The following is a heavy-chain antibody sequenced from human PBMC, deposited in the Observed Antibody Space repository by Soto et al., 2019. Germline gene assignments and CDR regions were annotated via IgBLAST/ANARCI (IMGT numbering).Heavy chain of an antibody. CDR1: GFTFDDYA. J-gene: IGHJ4*02. Sequence: EVQLVESGGGLVQPGRSQRLSCAASGFTFDDYAMHWVRQAPGKGLEWVSIISWNSGRIGYADSVKGRFTISRDNAKNSLYLQMNSLRAEDTALYYCAKDKWELSYYFDHWGQGTLVTVSS. D-gene: IGHD1-26*01. V-gene: IGHV3-9*01. CDR2: ISWNSGRI. CDR3: AKDKWELSYYFDH.